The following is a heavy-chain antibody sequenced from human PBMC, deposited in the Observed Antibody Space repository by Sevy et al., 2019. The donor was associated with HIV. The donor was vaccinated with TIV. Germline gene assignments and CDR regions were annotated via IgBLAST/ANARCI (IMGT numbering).Heavy chain of an antibody. Sequence: ASVKVSCKASGYTFTSYDINWVRQATGQGLGWMGWMNPNSGNTGYAQKFQGRVTMTRNTSISTAYMELSSLRSEDTAVYYCARGVDLKGYYDFWSGYYTGNYYYYGMDVWGQGTTVTVSS. J-gene: IGHJ6*02. V-gene: IGHV1-8*01. CDR3: ARGVDLKGYYDFWSGYYTGNYYYYGMDV. D-gene: IGHD3-3*01. CDR2: MNPNSGNT. CDR1: GYTFTSYD.